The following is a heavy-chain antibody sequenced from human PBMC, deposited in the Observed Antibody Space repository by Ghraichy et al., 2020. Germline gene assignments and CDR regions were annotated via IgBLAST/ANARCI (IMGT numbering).Heavy chain of an antibody. V-gene: IGHV3-33*01. CDR1: GFTFSSYG. CDR2: IWYNGSNK. J-gene: IGHJ6*02. D-gene: IGHD3-16*01. CDR3: ARDGGIKRGMDV. Sequence: LSLTCAASGFTFSSYGMHWVRQAPGKGLEWVAVIWYNGSNKYYADSVKGRFTISRDNSKNTLYLQMNSLRAEDTAVYYCARDGGIKRGMDVWGQGTTVTVSS.